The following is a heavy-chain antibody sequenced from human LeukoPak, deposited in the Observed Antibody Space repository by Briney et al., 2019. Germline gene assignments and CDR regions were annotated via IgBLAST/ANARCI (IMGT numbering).Heavy chain of an antibody. CDR1: GYTFTGYY. V-gene: IGHV1-18*04. CDR2: ISAYNGNT. D-gene: IGHD6-13*01. J-gene: IGHJ3*02. Sequence: GASVKVSCKASGYTFTGYYMHWVRQAPGQGLEWMGWISAYNGNTNYAQRLQGRVTMTTDTSTSTAYMELRSLRSDDTAVYYCARVRDSSSWTDAFDIWGQGTMVTVSS. CDR3: ARVRDSSSWTDAFDI.